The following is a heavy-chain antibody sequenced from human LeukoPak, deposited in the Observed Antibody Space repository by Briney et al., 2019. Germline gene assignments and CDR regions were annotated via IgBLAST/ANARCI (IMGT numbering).Heavy chain of an antibody. CDR1: GVTLSNYA. Sequence: PGGSLRLSCVASGVTLSNYAMSWARQAPGEGLEWVSTISRSADNTNYAEAVKGRFTISRDNSKNTMYLQMNSLRAEDTAVYYCAKQGFGCWGQGTLVTVSS. J-gene: IGHJ4*02. CDR3: AKQGFGC. V-gene: IGHV3-23*01. CDR2: ISRSADNT.